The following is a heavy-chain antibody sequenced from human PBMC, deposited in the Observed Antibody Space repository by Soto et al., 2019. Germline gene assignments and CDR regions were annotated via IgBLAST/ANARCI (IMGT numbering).Heavy chain of an antibody. CDR2: ISTSGGST. V-gene: IGHV3-23*01. CDR1: GFTFSSYA. J-gene: IGHJ4*02. Sequence: PGGSLRLSCAASGFTFSSYAMSWVRQAPGKGLEWVSGISTSGGSTYDADSVKGRFTISRDNSKNTLSLQMNSLRAEDTAVYYYAKAHDSSGYYYFDYWGQGTLVTVSS. CDR3: AKAHDSSGYYYFDY. D-gene: IGHD3-22*01.